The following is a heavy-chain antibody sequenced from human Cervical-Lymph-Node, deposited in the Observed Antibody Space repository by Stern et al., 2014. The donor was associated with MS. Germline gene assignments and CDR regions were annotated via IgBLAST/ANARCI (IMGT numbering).Heavy chain of an antibody. D-gene: IGHD3-3*01. CDR2: VSWNSCSI. V-gene: IGHV3-9*01. CDR3: AKGSIFGVARDYYYGMDV. Sequence: EVQLVESGGGLVQPGRSLRLSCASSGFTFDDYAMHWVRQAPGKGLEWDSGVSWNSCSIGYADSVKGRFTISIDNAKNCLYLQMNSLRAEDTALYYCAKGSIFGVARDYYYGMDVWGQGTTVTVSS. CDR1: GFTFDDYA. J-gene: IGHJ6*02.